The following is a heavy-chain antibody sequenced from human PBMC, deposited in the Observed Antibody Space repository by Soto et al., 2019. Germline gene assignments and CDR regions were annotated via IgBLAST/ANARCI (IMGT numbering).Heavy chain of an antibody. CDR2: INHGGST. V-gene: IGHV4-34*01. D-gene: IGHD7-27*01. CDR3: ARGPSGDKVDY. J-gene: IGHJ4*02. Sequence: SETLSLTCTVSGGSISGYYWTWIRQPPGTGLEWIGEINHGGSTNYNPSLKSRVTISVDTSKNQFSLKLSSVSAADTAVYYCARGPSGDKVDYWGQGTLVTVSS. CDR1: GGSISGYY.